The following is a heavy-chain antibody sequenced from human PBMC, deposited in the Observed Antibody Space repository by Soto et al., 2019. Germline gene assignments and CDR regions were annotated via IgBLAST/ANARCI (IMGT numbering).Heavy chain of an antibody. CDR2: IWYDGSNK. Sequence: QVQLVESGGGVVQPGRSLRLSCAASGFTFSSYGMHWVRQAPGKGLEWVAVIWYDGSNKYYADSVKGRFTISRDNSKNTLYLQMNSLRAEDTAVYYCARETMVRGGSAFDIWGQGTMVTVSS. D-gene: IGHD3-10*01. CDR1: GFTFSSYG. V-gene: IGHV3-33*01. CDR3: ARETMVRGGSAFDI. J-gene: IGHJ3*02.